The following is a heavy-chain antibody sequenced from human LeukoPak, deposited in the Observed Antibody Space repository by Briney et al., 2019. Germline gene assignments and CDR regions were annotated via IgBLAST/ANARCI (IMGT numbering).Heavy chain of an antibody. CDR1: GFTFSSYG. D-gene: IGHD6-19*01. J-gene: IGHJ4*02. CDR2: ISYDGSNK. V-gene: IGHV3-30*18. Sequence: GRSLRLSCAASGFTFSSYGMHWVRQAPGKGLEWVAVISYDGSNKYYADSVKGRFTISRDNSKNTLYLQMNSLRTEDTALYYCAKERGYSSGRPDYWGQGILVTVSS. CDR3: AKERGYSSGRPDY.